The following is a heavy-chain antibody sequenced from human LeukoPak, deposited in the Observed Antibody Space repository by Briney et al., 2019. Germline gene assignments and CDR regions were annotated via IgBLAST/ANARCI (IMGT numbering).Heavy chain of an antibody. J-gene: IGHJ4*02. CDR2: INHSGST. CDR1: GGSFSGYY. Sequence: SETLSLTCAVYGGSFSGYYWSWIRQPPGKGLEWIGEINHSGSTNYNPSLKSRVTISVDTSKNQFSLKLSSVTAADTAVYYCARGTYYYDSREGPLVYWGQGTLVTVSS. V-gene: IGHV4-34*01. D-gene: IGHD3-22*01. CDR3: ARGTYYYDSREGPLVY.